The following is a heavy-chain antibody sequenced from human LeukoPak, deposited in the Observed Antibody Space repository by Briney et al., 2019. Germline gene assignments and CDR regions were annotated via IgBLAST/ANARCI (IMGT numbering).Heavy chain of an antibody. CDR2: INHSGST. D-gene: IGHD4-17*01. V-gene: IGHV4-34*01. CDR3: AREAPGHYGDYRLD. CDR1: GGSFSGYY. Sequence: PSETLSLTCAVYGGSFSGYYWSWIRQPPGKGLEWIGEINHSGSTNYNPSLKSRVTISVDTSKNQFSLKLSSVTAADTAVYYCAREAPGHYGDYRLDWGQGTLVTVSS. J-gene: IGHJ4*02.